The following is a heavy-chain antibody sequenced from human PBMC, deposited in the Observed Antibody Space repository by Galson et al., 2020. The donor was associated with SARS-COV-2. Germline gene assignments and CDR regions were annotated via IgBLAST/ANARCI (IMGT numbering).Heavy chain of an antibody. D-gene: IGHD5-18*01. CDR1: GGTFSSYA. CDR2: IIPIFGTA. Sequence: SVKVSCKASGGTFSSYAISWVRQAPGQGLEWMGGIIPIFGTANYAQKFQGRVTITADESTSTAYMELSSLRSEDTAVYYCARGALLTRNTAISYYFDYWGQGSLVTVSS. CDR3: ARGALLTRNTAISYYFDY. V-gene: IGHV1-69*13. J-gene: IGHJ4*02.